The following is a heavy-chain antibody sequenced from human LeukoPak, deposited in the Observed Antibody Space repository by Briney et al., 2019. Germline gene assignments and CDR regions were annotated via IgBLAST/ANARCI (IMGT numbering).Heavy chain of an antibody. CDR2: IYYSGST. CDR3: ARDFEH. J-gene: IGHJ1*01. CDR1: GGSICSYY. V-gene: IGHV4-59*01. Sequence: PSETLSLTRTVSGGSICSYYWSWIRQPPGKGLEWIGYIYYSGSTNYNPSLESRVTISEDTSKNQFSLKLSSVTAADTAVYHCARDFEHWGQGTLVTVSS.